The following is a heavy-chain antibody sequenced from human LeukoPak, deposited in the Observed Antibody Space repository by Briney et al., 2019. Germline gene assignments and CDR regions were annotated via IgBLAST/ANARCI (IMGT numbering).Heavy chain of an antibody. CDR1: GFTFSSYG. Sequence: GGSLRLSCAASGFTFSSYGMHWVRQAPGKRLEWVAFIRYDGSNKYYADSVKGRFTISRDNSKNTLYLQMNSLRAEDTAVYYCAKDITLSAAAGTIDYWGQGTLVTVSS. V-gene: IGHV3-30*02. D-gene: IGHD6-13*01. CDR3: AKDITLSAAAGTIDY. CDR2: IRYDGSNK. J-gene: IGHJ4*02.